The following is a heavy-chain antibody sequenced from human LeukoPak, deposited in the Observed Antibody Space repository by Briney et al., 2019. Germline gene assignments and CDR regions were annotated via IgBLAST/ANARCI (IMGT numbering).Heavy chain of an antibody. CDR2: IYSDGTT. V-gene: IGHV3-53*01. Sequence: GGSLRLSCAVCGFTVRSNYMKWVRQAPGKGLEGGSVIYSDGTTYYSDSVKGRFTISRDNSKNTLYLQMNSLRAEDTAVYYCARDYDILTGYNLDYYYYYMDVWGKGTTVTISS. CDR3: ARDYDILTGYNLDYYYYYMDV. CDR1: GFTVRSNY. J-gene: IGHJ6*03. D-gene: IGHD3-9*01.